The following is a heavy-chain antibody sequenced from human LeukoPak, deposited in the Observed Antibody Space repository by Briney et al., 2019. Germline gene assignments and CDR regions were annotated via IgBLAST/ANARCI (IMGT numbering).Heavy chain of an antibody. CDR1: GFTFSSYW. Sequence: PGGSLRLSCAASGFTFSSYWMHWVRQAPGKGLVWVSRINSDGSSTSYADSVKGRFTISRDNSKNTLYLQMNSLRAEDTAVYYCAREAGGGIQTYYFDYWGQGTLVTVSS. CDR3: AREAGGGIQTYYFDY. J-gene: IGHJ4*02. D-gene: IGHD5-18*01. CDR2: INSDGSST. V-gene: IGHV3-74*01.